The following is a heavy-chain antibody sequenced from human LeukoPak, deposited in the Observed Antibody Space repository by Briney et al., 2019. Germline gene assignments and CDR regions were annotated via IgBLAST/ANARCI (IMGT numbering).Heavy chain of an antibody. V-gene: IGHV3-74*01. D-gene: IGHD5-18*01. CDR1: GFTLKSYW. J-gene: IGHJ4*02. CDR3: ARVGIQRYFDY. Sequence: PGGPLRPSFAASGFTLKSYWMPWVRQPPGKGLVWVSGINSDGSDTSYADDVKGRFTISRDNAKNTLYLQMNSLRAEDTAVYYCARVGIQRYFDYWGQGTLVTVSS. CDR2: INSDGSDT.